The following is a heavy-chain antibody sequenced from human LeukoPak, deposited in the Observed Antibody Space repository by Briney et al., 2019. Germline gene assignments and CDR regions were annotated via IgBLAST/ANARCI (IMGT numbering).Heavy chain of an antibody. V-gene: IGHV2-70*04. CDR1: GFSLSTSGMR. Sequence: SGPALVKPTQTLTLTCTFSGFSLSTSGMRVSWIRQPPGKALEWLARIDWDDDKFYSTSLKTRLTISKDTSKNQVVLTMTNMDPVDTATYCCARTPYCGGDCYVDYWGREPWSPSPQ. CDR3: ARTPYCGGDCYVDY. D-gene: IGHD2-21*02. J-gene: IGHJ4*02. CDR2: IDWDDDK.